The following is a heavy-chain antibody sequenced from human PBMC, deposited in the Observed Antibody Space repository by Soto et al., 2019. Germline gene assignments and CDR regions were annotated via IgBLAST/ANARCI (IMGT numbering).Heavy chain of an antibody. J-gene: IGHJ5*02. V-gene: IGHV3-53*04. CDR1: GFTASSNY. CDR3: ARVQGSFDP. CDR2: IYSGGST. Sequence: EVQLVESGGGLVQPGGSLRLSCAASGFTASSNYMSWVRQAPGKGLEWVSVIYSGGSTYYADSVKGRFTISRHNSKNTLYLQMNSLKAEDPAVYYCARVQGSFDPWGQGTLFTDSS.